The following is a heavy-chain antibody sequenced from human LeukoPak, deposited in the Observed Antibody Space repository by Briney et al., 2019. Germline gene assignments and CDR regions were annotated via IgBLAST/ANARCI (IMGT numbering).Heavy chain of an antibody. Sequence: GGSLRLSCAASGFTFSSYAMSWVRQAPGKGLEWVSAISGSGGSTYYADSVKGRFTISRDNSKKTLYLQMNSLRAEDTAVYYCAKEAYDILTGYYPFVYWGQGTLVTVSS. J-gene: IGHJ4*02. CDR3: AKEAYDILTGYYPFVY. D-gene: IGHD3-9*01. CDR1: GFTFSSYA. CDR2: ISGSGGST. V-gene: IGHV3-23*01.